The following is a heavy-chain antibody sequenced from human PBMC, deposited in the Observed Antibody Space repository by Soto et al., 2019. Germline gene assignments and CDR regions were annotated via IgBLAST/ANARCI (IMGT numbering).Heavy chain of an antibody. Sequence: GSLRLSCEASGFKFDDYMMHWVRQAPGKGLEWISRISWDGDFLDYADSIKGRFTVSRDNSNNSLYLHMHRLKTEDTAFYYCGLRFDPWGPGTLVTVSS. CDR3: GLRFDP. CDR2: ISWDGDFL. J-gene: IGHJ5*02. V-gene: IGHV3-43*01. CDR1: GFKFDDYM.